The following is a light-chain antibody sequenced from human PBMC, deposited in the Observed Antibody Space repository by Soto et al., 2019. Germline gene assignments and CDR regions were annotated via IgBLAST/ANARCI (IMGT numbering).Light chain of an antibody. Sequence: QSVLTQPPSVSGAPGQRVTISCSGSSSNIGAGYDVHWYQQLPGTAPKVLVYGNTNRPSGVPDRFSGSKSGTSASLAITGLQAEDEAVYYCQTYYSRIRGKVFGTGTKLTVL. J-gene: IGLJ1*01. CDR1: SSNIGAGYD. CDR2: GNT. CDR3: QTYYSRIRGKV. V-gene: IGLV1-40*01.